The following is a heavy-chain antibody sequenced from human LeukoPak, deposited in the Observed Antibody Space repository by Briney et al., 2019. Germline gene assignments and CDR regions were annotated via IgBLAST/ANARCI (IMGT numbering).Heavy chain of an antibody. CDR3: ARQSRELPSKY. CDR2: IYYSGST. V-gene: IGHV4-39*01. J-gene: IGHJ4*02. D-gene: IGHD1-26*01. Sequence: SETLSLTCTVSGGSISSSSYYWGWIRQPPGKGLEWIGSIYYSGSTYYNPSLKSRVTISVDTSKNQFSLKLSSVTAADTAVYYCARQSRELPSKYWGQGTLVTVSS. CDR1: GGSISSSSYY.